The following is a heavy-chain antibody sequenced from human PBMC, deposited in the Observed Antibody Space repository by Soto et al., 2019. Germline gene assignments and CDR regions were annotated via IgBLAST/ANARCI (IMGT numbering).Heavy chain of an antibody. J-gene: IGHJ6*02. CDR1: GFTFSAYG. D-gene: IGHD1-26*01. CDR3: AKVTFSGDYYYSYGMDV. V-gene: IGHV3-30*18. Sequence: PGGSLRLSCSASGFTFSAYGMHWVRQAPGKGLEWVAVTSYDGSTNFYADSLRGRFTISRDNSQNTLYLQMNSLRAEDTAVYYCAKVTFSGDYYYSYGMDVWGQGSTGTVSS. CDR2: TSYDGSTN.